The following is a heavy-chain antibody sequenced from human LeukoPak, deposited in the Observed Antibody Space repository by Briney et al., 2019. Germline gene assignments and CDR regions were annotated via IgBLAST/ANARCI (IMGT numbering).Heavy chain of an antibody. CDR3: VSLTRIAAARMGWFDP. Sequence: PSETLSLTCTVSGGSISSYYWSWIRQPPGKGLEWIGYIYYSGSTNYNPSLKSRVTISVDTSKNQFSLKLSSVTAADTAVYYCVSLTRIAAARMGWFDPWGQGTLVTVSS. D-gene: IGHD6-13*01. CDR1: GGSISSYY. V-gene: IGHV4-59*08. J-gene: IGHJ5*02. CDR2: IYYSGST.